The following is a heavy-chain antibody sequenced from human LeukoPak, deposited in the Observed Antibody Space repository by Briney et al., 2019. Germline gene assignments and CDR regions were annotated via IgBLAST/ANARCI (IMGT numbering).Heavy chain of an antibody. CDR1: GGSFSDYY. CDR2: INHSGSP. CDR3: GSRRTAMFGVIKGPIDY. J-gene: IGHJ4*02. V-gene: IGHV4-34*01. Sequence: SETLSLTCAVYGGSFSDYYWTWIRQPPGKGLEWIGEINHSGSPNNNPSLKSRVSISFDTSKNQFSLKLTSVTAADTAVYYCGSRRTAMFGVIKGPIDYWGQGALVTVSS. D-gene: IGHD3-3*01.